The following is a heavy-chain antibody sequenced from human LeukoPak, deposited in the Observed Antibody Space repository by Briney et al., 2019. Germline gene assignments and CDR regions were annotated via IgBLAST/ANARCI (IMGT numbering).Heavy chain of an antibody. CDR1: GYTFTGYY. CDR3: VGVPDHSNYSDY. J-gene: IGHJ4*02. D-gene: IGHD4-11*01. CDR2: INPNSGGT. V-gene: IGHV1-2*02. Sequence: ASVKVSCKASGYTFTGYYMHWVRQAPGQGLEWMGWINPNSGGTNYAQKFQGRVTMTRDTSISTAYMELSRLRSDDTAVYYCVGVPDHSNYSDYWGQGTLVTVSS.